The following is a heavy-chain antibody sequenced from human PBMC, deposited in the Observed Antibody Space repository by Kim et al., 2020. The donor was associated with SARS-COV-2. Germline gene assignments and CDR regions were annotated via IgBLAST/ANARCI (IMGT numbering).Heavy chain of an antibody. J-gene: IGHJ6*02. CDR1: GGSFSGYY. CDR2: INHSGST. D-gene: IGHD3-10*01. CDR3: ARVGQGGAGSYYSRIRYYYGMDV. Sequence: SETLSLTCAVYGGSFSGYYWSWIRQPPGKGLEWIGEINHSGSTNYNPSLKSRVTISVDTSKNQFSLKLSSVTAADTAVYYCARVGQGGAGSYYSRIRYYYGMDVWGQGTTVTVSS. V-gene: IGHV4-34*01.